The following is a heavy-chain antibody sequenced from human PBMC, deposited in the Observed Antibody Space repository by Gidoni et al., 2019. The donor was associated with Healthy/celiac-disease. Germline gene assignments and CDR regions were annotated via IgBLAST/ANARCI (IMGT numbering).Heavy chain of an antibody. V-gene: IGHV3-15*01. CDR2: IKSKTDGGTT. CDR1: GFTFSNAW. D-gene: IGHD3-16*02. CDR3: TTDFISIATYYDYVWGSYRDDY. Sequence: EVQLVESGGGLVKPGGSLRLSCAASGFTFSNAWMSWFRQAPGKGLEWVGRIKSKTDGGTTDYAAPVKGRFTISRDDSKNTLYLQMNSLKTEDTAVYYCTTDFISIATYYDYVWGSYRDDYWGQGTLVTVSS. J-gene: IGHJ4*02.